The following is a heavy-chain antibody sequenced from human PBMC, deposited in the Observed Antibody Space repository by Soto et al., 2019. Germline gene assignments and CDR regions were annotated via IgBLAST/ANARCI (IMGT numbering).Heavy chain of an antibody. D-gene: IGHD1-26*01. J-gene: IGHJ6*02. CDR2: INAGNGNT. V-gene: IGHV1-3*01. Sequence: ASVKVSCKASGYTFTSYAMHWVRQAPGQRLEWMGWINAGNGNTKYSQKFQGRVAITRDTSASTAYMELSSLRSEDTAVYYCASRGVGAIHYYYYGMDVWGQGTAVTVSS. CDR1: GYTFTSYA. CDR3: ASRGVGAIHYYYYGMDV.